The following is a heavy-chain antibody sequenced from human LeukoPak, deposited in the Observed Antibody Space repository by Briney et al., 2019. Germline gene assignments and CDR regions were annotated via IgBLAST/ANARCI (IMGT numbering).Heavy chain of an antibody. J-gene: IGHJ4*02. D-gene: IGHD3-22*01. CDR3: ASSHDSSGND. V-gene: IGHV3-7*01. CDR2: IRKDGGAK. Sequence: GGSLRLSCAASGFPFSTYWMAWVRQAPGKGLDWVANIRKDGGAKFYAASVKGRFIISRGNAKNSLYLQMNNLRDEDTAVYYCASSHDSSGNDWGQGTLVTV. CDR1: GFPFSTYW.